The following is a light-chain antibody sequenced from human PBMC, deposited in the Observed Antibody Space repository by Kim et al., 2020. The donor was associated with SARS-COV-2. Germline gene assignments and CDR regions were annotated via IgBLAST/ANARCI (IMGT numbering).Light chain of an antibody. CDR2: ENN. V-gene: IGLV6-57*02. CDR3: QSYDSSSHWV. J-gene: IGLJ3*02. Sequence: KTETIPGPGGGGSIAINYVQGYQQRPGRAPATVIYENNQRPSGVPDRFSGSIDSSSNSASLTISGLKTEDEADYYCQSYDSSSHWVFGGGTQLTVL. CDR1: GGSIAINY.